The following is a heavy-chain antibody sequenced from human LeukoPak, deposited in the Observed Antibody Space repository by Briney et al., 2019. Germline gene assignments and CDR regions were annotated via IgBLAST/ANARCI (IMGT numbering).Heavy chain of an antibody. CDR3: AKEYSSSFMYYYYYYMDV. J-gene: IGHJ6*03. D-gene: IGHD6-6*01. Sequence: SETLSLTCTVSGGSISSYYWSWIRQPAGKGLEWIGRIYTSGSTNYNPSLKSRVTMSVDTSKNQFSLKLSSVTAADTAVYYCAKEYSSSFMYYYYYYMDVWGKETTVTVS. CDR2: IYTSGST. V-gene: IGHV4-4*07. CDR1: GGSISSYY.